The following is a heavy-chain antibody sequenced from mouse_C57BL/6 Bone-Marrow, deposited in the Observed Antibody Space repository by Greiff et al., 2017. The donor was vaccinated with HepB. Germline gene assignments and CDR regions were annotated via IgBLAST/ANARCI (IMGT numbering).Heavy chain of an antibody. V-gene: IGHV1-18*01. CDR1: GYTFTDYN. Sequence: VQLQQSGPELVKPGASVKIPCKASGYTFTDYNMDWVKQSHGKSLEWIGDINPNNGGTIYNQKFKGKATLTVDKSSSTAYMELRSLTSEDTAVYYCARSPIYYYGSLYAMDYWGQGTSVTVSS. J-gene: IGHJ4*01. CDR3: ARSPIYYYGSLYAMDY. D-gene: IGHD1-1*01. CDR2: INPNNGGT.